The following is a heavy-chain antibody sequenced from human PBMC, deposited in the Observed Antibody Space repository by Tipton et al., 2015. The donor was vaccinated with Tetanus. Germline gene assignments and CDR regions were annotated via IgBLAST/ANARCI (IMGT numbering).Heavy chain of an antibody. Sequence: TLSLTCTVSGDSISRSNWWSWVRQPPGKGLEWIGEIYHSGSTNYNLSLKSRVTISVDTSTTQFSLRLNSVTAADTAIYYCARDHRLSASYAGWFDPWGQGTLVTVSS. D-gene: IGHD1-26*01. CDR3: ARDHRLSASYAGWFDP. CDR1: GDSISRSNW. J-gene: IGHJ5*02. CDR2: IYHSGST. V-gene: IGHV4-4*02.